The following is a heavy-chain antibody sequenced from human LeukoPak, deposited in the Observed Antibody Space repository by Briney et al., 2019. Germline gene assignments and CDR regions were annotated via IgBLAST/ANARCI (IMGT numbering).Heavy chain of an antibody. CDR3: TRGSHSYDSSDFDY. CDR2: IRSKTAGGTT. D-gene: IGHD3-22*01. Sequence: TGGSHRLSCAASGFTFNNAWMNWVRQAPGKGLEWVGRIRSKTAGGTTEYSSPVKGRFTISRDDSINTLFLQMNSLETEDTAVYYCTRGSHSYDSSDFDYWGQGTLVTVSS. J-gene: IGHJ4*02. CDR1: GFTFNNAW. V-gene: IGHV3-15*01.